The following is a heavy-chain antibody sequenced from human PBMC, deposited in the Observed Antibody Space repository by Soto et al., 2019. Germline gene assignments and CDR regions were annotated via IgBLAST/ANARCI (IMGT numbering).Heavy chain of an antibody. V-gene: IGHV3-7*05. CDR1: GFTFSSYW. D-gene: IGHD6-19*01. CDR3: ARGSGWYKADAFDI. J-gene: IGHJ3*02. Sequence: EVQLVESGGGLVQPGGSLRLSCAASGFTFSSYWMSWVRQAPGKGLEWVANIKQDGSEKYYVDSVKGRFTISRDNAKNSLYQQMNSLRAEDTAVYYCARGSGWYKADAFDIWGQGTMVTVSS. CDR2: IKQDGSEK.